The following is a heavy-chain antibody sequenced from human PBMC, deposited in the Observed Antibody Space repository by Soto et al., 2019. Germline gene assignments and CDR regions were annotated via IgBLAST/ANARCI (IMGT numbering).Heavy chain of an antibody. D-gene: IGHD6-19*01. J-gene: IGHJ4*02. CDR2: IYYSGGT. Sequence: QVQLQESGPGLVRPSGTLSLTCAVSGDSINSNYCWTWVRQPPGKGLEWIAEIYYSGGTSYNPSLKXXAXIXTDKSKNQFSLNLTSVTAADTAMYYCARDTGWGLGYWGQGTLVTVSS. CDR1: GDSINSNYC. V-gene: IGHV4-4*02. CDR3: ARDTGWGLGY.